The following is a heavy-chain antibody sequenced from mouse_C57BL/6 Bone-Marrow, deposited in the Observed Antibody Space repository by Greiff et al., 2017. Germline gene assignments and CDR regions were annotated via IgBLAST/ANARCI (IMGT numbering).Heavy chain of an antibody. V-gene: IGHV1-47*01. CDR3: ARREGWYFDF. J-gene: IGHJ1*03. CDR2: FNPYNNDN. CDR1: GYPFPTYP. Sequence: QVQLQQSGAELVKPGASVTMSCKASGYPFPTYPIGWMKQDHGKSLEWIGNFNPYNNDNMNNERFKGKATLTVEKSASTVYLELSRLTSDDSAVYYCARREGWYFDFWGTGTTVTVSS.